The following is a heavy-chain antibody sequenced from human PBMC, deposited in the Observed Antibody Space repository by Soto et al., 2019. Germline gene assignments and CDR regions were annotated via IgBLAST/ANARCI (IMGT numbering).Heavy chain of an antibody. V-gene: IGHV4-31*03. D-gene: IGHD6-13*01. CDR3: ARGRSNRAFDP. CDR2: IYYSGST. CDR1: GGSISSGGYY. J-gene: IGHJ5*02. Sequence: QVQLQESGPGLVKPSQTLSLTCTVSGGSISSGGYYWSWIRQHPGKGLEWIGYIYYSGSTYYNPSLKSRVTVSVDTSKNQFSLKLSSVTAADTSVYYCARGRSNRAFDPWGQGSLVTASS.